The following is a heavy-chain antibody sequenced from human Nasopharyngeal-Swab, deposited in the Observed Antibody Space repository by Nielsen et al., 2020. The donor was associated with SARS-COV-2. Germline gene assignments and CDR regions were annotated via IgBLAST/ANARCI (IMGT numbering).Heavy chain of an antibody. V-gene: IGHV3-74*01. J-gene: IGHJ4*02. CDR3: ARDFDKTGD. D-gene: IGHD7-27*01. CDR1: GLTFSDSW. Sequence: GESLKISCAVSGLTFSDSWIHWVRQAPGKGLVWVSRINHDGSRTGYADSVKGRFTISRDNAKNTVYLQMNSLGAEDTAVYYCARDFDKTGDWGQGSLVTVSS. CDR2: INHDGSRT.